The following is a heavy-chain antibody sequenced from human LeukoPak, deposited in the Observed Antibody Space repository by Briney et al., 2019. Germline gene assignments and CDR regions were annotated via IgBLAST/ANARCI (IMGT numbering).Heavy chain of an antibody. Sequence: GGSLRLSCSASGFTLSSYWMHWMRQAPGKGLEWVSYISSGGGTIIYYADSVKGRFTISKDNAKNSLYLQMNSLRAVDTAVYYCARVRKDYYYYYMDVWGKGTTVTVSS. J-gene: IGHJ6*03. CDR3: ARVRKDYYYYYMDV. V-gene: IGHV3-48*04. CDR2: ISSGGGTII. CDR1: GFTLSSYW.